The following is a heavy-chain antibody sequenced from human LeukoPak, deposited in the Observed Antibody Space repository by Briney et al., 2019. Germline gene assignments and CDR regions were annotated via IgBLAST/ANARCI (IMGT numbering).Heavy chain of an antibody. D-gene: IGHD3-22*01. J-gene: IGHJ4*02. CDR3: ASGTLFREYYYDSRGEYY. CDR1: GGSISSSNW. Sequence: SGTLSLTCAVSGGSISSSNWWSWVRQPPGKGLEWIGEIYHSGSTNYNPSLKSRVTISVDKSKNQFSLKLSSVTAADTAVHYCASGTLFREYYYDSRGEYYWGQGTLVTVSS. CDR2: IYHSGST. V-gene: IGHV4-4*02.